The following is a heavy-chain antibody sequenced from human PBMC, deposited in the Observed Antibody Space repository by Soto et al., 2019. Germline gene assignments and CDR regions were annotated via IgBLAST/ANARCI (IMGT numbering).Heavy chain of an antibody. D-gene: IGHD4-17*01. CDR2: VHSTGNT. Sequence: QVQLRESGPGLVEPSQTLSLTCTASGDSINTFSYFWSWIRQHPQKGLEWIGYVHSTGNTYHNPPLESRVTISIDTSENKFSLDLDALTAADTAVYYCARRGTYDFDYWGQGIRVTVSA. V-gene: IGHV4-31*03. CDR3: ARRGTYDFDY. CDR1: GDSINTFSYF. J-gene: IGHJ4*02.